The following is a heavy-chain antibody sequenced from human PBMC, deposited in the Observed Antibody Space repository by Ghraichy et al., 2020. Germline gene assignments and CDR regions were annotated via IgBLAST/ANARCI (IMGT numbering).Heavy chain of an antibody. Sequence: SETLSLTCTVSGGSISSSSYYWGWIRQPPGKGLEWIGSIYYSGSTYYNPSLKSRVTISVDTSKNQFSLKLSSVTAADTAVYYCARHYRYSYGYTYYYGMDVWGQGTTVTVSS. CDR2: IYYSGST. J-gene: IGHJ6*02. V-gene: IGHV4-39*01. CDR3: ARHYRYSYGYTYYYGMDV. D-gene: IGHD5-18*01. CDR1: GGSISSSSYY.